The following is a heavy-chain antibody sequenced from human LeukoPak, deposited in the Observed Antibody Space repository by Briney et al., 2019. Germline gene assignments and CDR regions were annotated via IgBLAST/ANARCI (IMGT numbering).Heavy chain of an antibody. Sequence: SVKVSRKASGGTFSSYAISWVRQAPGQGLEWMGRIIPILGIANYAQKFQGRVTITADKSTSTAYMELSSLRSEDTAVYYCARPHGGGELLSDAFDIWGQGTMVTVSS. J-gene: IGHJ3*02. D-gene: IGHD3-10*01. CDR1: GGTFSSYA. CDR3: ARPHGGGELLSDAFDI. V-gene: IGHV1-69*04. CDR2: IIPILGIA.